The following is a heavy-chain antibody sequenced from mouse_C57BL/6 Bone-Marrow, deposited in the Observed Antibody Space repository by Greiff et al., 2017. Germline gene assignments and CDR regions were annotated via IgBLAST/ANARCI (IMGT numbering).Heavy chain of an antibody. CDR1: GFSLTSYG. D-gene: IGHD1-1*01. J-gene: IGHJ2*01. CDR3: ARGDYYGRGGYYFDY. CDR2: IWSGGST. Sequence: QVHVKQSGPGLVQPSQSLSITCTVSGFSLTSYGVHWVRQSPGKGLEWLGVIWSGGSTDYNAAFISRLSISKDNSKSQVFFKMNSLQADDTAIYYWARGDYYGRGGYYFDYWGQGTTLTVSS. V-gene: IGHV2-2*01.